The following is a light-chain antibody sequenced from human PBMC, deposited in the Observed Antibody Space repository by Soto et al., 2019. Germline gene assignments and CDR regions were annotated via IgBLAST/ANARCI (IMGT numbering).Light chain of an antibody. CDR1: SSNIGAGYD. CDR2: GNS. CDR3: QSYDSSLSRYV. J-gene: IGLJ1*01. V-gene: IGLV1-40*01. Sequence: QSLLTQPPSVSGAPGQRVTISCTGSSSNIGAGYDVHWYQQLPGTAPKLLIYGNSNRPSGVPDRFSGSKSGTSASLAITGLQAEDEADYYCQSYDSSLSRYVLGTGTKVTVL.